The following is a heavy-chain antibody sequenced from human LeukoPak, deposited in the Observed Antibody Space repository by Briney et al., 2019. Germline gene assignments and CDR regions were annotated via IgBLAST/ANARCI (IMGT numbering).Heavy chain of an antibody. CDR3: ARGNGFTYYYDSSGYCGY. V-gene: IGHV1-8*01. CDR2: MNPNSGNT. CDR1: GYTFTSYD. J-gene: IGHJ4*02. D-gene: IGHD3-22*01. Sequence: VSVTVSCKASGYTFTSYDINWVRQATGQGLEWMGWMNPNSGNTGYAKKFQGRVTMTTNTSISTAYMELSSLRSEDTAVYYCARGNGFTYYYDSSGYCGYWGQGTLVTVSS.